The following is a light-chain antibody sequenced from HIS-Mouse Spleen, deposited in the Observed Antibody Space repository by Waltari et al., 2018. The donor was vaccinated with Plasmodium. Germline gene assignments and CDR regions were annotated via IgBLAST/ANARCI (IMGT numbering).Light chain of an antibody. J-gene: IGKJ3*01. CDR1: QSVSSN. Sequence: IVMTQSPATLSASPGERPTLSCRASQSVSSNLAWYQQKPGQAPRLLIYGASTRATGIPARFSGSGSGTEFTLTISSLQSEDFAVYYCQQYNNWSFTFGPGTKVDIK. V-gene: IGKV3-15*01. CDR2: GAS. CDR3: QQYNNWSFT.